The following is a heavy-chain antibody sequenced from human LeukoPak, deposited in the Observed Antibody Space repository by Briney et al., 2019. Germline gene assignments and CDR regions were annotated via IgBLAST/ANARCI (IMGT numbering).Heavy chain of an antibody. CDR3: ARGWDGYDFWSGYFDP. J-gene: IGHJ5*02. CDR1: GYPFTSYY. CDR2: INPSGGST. V-gene: IGHV1-46*01. Sequence: ASVKVSCKASGYPFTSYYMHWVRQASGQGLEWMGIINPSGGSTSYAQKFQGRVTMTRDTSTSTVYMELSSLRSEDTAVYYCARGWDGYDFWSGYFDPWGQGTLVTVSS. D-gene: IGHD3-3*01.